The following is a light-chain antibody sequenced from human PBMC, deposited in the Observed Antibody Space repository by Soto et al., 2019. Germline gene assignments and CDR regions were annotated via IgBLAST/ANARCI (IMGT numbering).Light chain of an antibody. J-gene: IGKJ1*01. Sequence: EIVLTQSPGTLSLSPGERATLSCRASQSVSSSYLAWYQQNPGQAPRLLIYGASSRATGIPDRFSGSGSGTDFTLTISRLEPEDFAVYYCQQYGSSPPWTFGQGTKVDIK. CDR1: QSVSSSY. V-gene: IGKV3-20*01. CDR2: GAS. CDR3: QQYGSSPPWT.